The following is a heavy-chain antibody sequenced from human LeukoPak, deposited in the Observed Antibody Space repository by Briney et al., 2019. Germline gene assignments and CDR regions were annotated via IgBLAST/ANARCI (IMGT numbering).Heavy chain of an antibody. J-gene: IGHJ3*02. Sequence: ASVKVSCKASGYTFTNYAMNWVRQAPGQGLEWMGWINPNTGNPAYAQGFTGRFVFSLDTSVTTTYLQINGLKAEDTAVYYCARNCGGDCSELSDAFDIWGQGTMVTVSS. CDR3: ARNCGGDCSELSDAFDI. CDR1: GYTFTNYA. D-gene: IGHD2-21*02. CDR2: INPNTGNP. V-gene: IGHV7-4-1*02.